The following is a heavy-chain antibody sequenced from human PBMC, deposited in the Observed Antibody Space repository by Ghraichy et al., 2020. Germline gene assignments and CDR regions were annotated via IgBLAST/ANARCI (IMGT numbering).Heavy chain of an antibody. J-gene: IGHJ6*02. CDR2: INRSGKT. V-gene: IGHV4-34*01. D-gene: IGHD3-3*01. CDR3: SSSRGDSDFWSGAVAVYRMDV. Sequence: SETLSLTCAVYGGSFSGYYWSWIRQPPGKGLEWIGEINRSGKTNYNPSLKSRVTISIDTSKKHFSLKLRSVTAADTAVYYCSSSRGDSDFWSGAVAVYRMDVWGQGTTVTVSS. CDR1: GGSFSGYY.